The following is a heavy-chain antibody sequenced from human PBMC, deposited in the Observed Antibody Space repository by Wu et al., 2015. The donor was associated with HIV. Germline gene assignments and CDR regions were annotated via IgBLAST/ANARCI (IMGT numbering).Heavy chain of an antibody. V-gene: IGHV1-69*13. J-gene: IGHJ4*02. Sequence: QVQLLQSGTEVKNPGSSVRVSCKASGATFTSYALSWVRQAPGQGLEWMGRLIPMYGPANYAQKFQGRVTITADESTSTAYMDVSSLRSEDTAIYYCAGGGGRTSMDPFDYWGQGTLVTVSS. D-gene: IGHD5-18*01. CDR3: AGGGGRTSMDPFDY. CDR2: LIPMYGPA. CDR1: GATFTSYA.